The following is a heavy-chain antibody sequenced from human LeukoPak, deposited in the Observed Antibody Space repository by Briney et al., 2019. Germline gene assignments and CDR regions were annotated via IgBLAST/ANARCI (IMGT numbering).Heavy chain of an antibody. CDR2: ISSSGSTI. D-gene: IGHD3-22*01. V-gene: IGHV3-48*04. CDR3: ARMAEYYYDSSGYYRYYYYYMDV. Sequence: QSGGSLRLSCAASGFTFSSYAMSWVRQAPGKGLEWVSYISSSGSTIYYADSVKGRFTISGDNAKNSLYLQLNSLRAEDTAVYYCARMAEYYYDSSGYYRYYYYYMDVWGKGTTVTVSS. J-gene: IGHJ6*03. CDR1: GFTFSSYA.